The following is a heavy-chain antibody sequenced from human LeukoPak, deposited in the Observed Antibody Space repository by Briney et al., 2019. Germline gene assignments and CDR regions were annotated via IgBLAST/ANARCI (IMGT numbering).Heavy chain of an antibody. Sequence: SETLSLTCAVYGGSFSGYYWSWIRQSPGKGLEWIGEIDHSGSTNYNPSLMSRVTMSVDTSKNQFSLNLTSVTAADTAVYYCARVFGDIAAAIDYWGQGTLVTVSS. CDR1: GGSFSGYY. V-gene: IGHV4-34*01. CDR2: IDHSGST. CDR3: ARVFGDIAAAIDY. D-gene: IGHD6-13*01. J-gene: IGHJ4*02.